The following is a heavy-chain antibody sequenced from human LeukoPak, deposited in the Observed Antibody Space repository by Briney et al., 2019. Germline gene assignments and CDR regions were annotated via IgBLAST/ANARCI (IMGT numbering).Heavy chain of an antibody. CDR2: FDPEDGET. J-gene: IGHJ6*04. D-gene: IGHD3-10*01. V-gene: IGHV1-24*01. CDR1: GYTLTELS. Sequence: ASVKVSCKVSGYTLTELSMHWVRQAPGKGLEWMGGFDPEDGETIYAQKFQGRVTMTEDTSTDTAYVELSSLRSGDTAVYYCASLGGYYGMDVWGKGTTVTVSS. CDR3: ASLGGYYGMDV.